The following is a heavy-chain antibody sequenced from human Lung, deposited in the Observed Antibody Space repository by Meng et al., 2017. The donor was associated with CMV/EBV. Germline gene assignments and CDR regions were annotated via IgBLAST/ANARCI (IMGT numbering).Heavy chain of an antibody. CDR3: ASFPPPGKQWLVTDY. J-gene: IGHJ4*02. V-gene: IGHV4-4*02. CDR1: GGSISSSNW. Sequence: QGQLPESGPGLVKPSGTLSLTCAVSGGSISSSNWWSWVRQPPGKGLEWIGEIYHSGSTNYNPSLKSRVTISVDKSKNQFSLKLSSVTAADTAVYYCASFPPPGKQWLVTDYWGQGTLVTGSS. CDR2: IYHSGST. D-gene: IGHD6-19*01.